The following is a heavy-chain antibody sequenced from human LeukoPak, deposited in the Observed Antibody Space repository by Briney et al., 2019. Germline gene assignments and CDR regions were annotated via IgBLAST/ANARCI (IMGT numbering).Heavy chain of an antibody. V-gene: IGHV4-4*07. CDR3: ARSALSGFDV. Sequence: SETLSLTCIMSGGSINNYYWSWIRQPAGKGPEWIGRFYASGTTYYNPALNSRAAVSMDMSKNHFSLKLTSVTAADTAVYYCARSALSGFDVWGQGTMVTVSS. D-gene: IGHD3-9*01. CDR2: FYASGTT. J-gene: IGHJ3*01. CDR1: GGSINNYY.